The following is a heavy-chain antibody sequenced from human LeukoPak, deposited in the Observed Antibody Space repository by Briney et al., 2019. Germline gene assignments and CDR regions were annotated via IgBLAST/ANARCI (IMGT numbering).Heavy chain of an antibody. V-gene: IGHV3-43*02. J-gene: IGHJ4*02. CDR1: GFTFEDYA. Sequence: QPGGSLRLSCAASGFTFEDYAMHWVRPGSGEGLEWVFIISGNGNNIYYADSVKGRFTISRDNSKNSLYLQMNSVRTEDTALYYCAKELPQYYDFWSGYYGGFDYWGQGTLVTVSS. D-gene: IGHD3-3*01. CDR2: ISGNGNNI. CDR3: AKELPQYYDFWSGYYGGFDY.